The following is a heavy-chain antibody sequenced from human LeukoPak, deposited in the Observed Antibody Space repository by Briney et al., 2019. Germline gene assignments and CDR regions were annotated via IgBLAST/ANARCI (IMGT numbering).Heavy chain of an antibody. D-gene: IGHD5-12*01. CDR2: IYYSGST. Sequence: SETLSLTCTVSGGSISSSSYYWGWIRQPPGKGLEWIGSIYYSGSTYYNPSLKSRVTISVDTSKNQFSLKLSSVTAADTAVYYCASGRGYRGYDRDYWGQGTLVTVSS. J-gene: IGHJ4*02. CDR3: ASGRGYRGYDRDY. V-gene: IGHV4-39*07. CDR1: GGSISSSSYY.